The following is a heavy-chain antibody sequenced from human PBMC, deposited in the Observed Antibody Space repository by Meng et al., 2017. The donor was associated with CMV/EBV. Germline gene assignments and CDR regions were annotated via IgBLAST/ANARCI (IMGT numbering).Heavy chain of an antibody. CDR2: INHSGTT. CDR3: ARDLPGGWFDP. J-gene: IGHJ5*02. D-gene: IGHD1-14*01. CDR1: NGSLSGYF. V-gene: IGHV4-34*01. Sequence: GSLRLSCAVYNGSLSGYFWSWIRQPPGKGLEWIGEINHSGTTSYNPSLKSRVTISVDTSKNQFSLKLSSVTAADTAVYYCARDLPGGWFDPWGQGTLVTVSS.